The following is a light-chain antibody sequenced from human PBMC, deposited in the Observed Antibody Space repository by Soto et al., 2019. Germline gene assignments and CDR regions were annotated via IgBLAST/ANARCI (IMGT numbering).Light chain of an antibody. CDR3: SSYTSSSTLA. V-gene: IGLV2-14*01. CDR2: EVS. J-gene: IGLJ1*01. Sequence: QSPLAQPACVSGSPGQSITISCTGTNSDVGGYNYVSWYQQHPGKAPKLMIYEVSNRPSGVSNRFSGSTSGNTASLTISGLQAEDEADYYCSSYTSSSTLAFGTGTKVTVL. CDR1: NSDVGGYNY.